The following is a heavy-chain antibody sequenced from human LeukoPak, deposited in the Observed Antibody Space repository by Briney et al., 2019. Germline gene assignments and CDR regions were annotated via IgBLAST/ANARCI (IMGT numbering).Heavy chain of an antibody. V-gene: IGHV3-21*01. J-gene: IGHJ4*02. CDR2: ISSSSTYI. Sequence: GGSLRLSCAASGFTFSSYSIHWVRQAPGKGLEWISSISSSSTYIYYADSLKGRFTISRDNAQNSLYLQMNSLRAEDTAVYYCARSMTLYYFDYWGQGTLVTVSS. CDR3: ARSMTLYYFDY. CDR1: GFTFSSYS. D-gene: IGHD2-21*02.